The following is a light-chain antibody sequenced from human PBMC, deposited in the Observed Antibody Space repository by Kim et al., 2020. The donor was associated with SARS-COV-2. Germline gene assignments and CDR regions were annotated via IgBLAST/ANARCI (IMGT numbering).Light chain of an antibody. V-gene: IGLV3-19*01. CDR2: GEN. J-gene: IGLJ3*02. CDR3: NSRDSSGHHLEL. Sequence: SSELTQDPAVSVALGQTVRITCQGDSLRSYYANWYQQKPGQAPVLVIYGENNRPSGIPDRYSGSNSGNTASLSITGAQAEDEADYYCNSRDSSGHHLELFGGGTQLTVL. CDR1: SLRSYY.